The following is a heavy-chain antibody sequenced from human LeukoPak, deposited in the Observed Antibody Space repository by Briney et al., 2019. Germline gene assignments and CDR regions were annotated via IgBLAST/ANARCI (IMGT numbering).Heavy chain of an antibody. V-gene: IGHV4-59*01. CDR2: IYYSGST. D-gene: IGHD2-15*01. CDR3: ARESAALKGYDY. Sequence: SETLSHTCTVSGGSINSDYWSWIRQPPGKGLEWIGNIYYSGSTNYNPSLKSRVTISVDTSKNRFSLKLSSVTAADTAVYYCARESAALKGYDYWGQGTLVTVSS. J-gene: IGHJ4*02. CDR1: GGSINSDY.